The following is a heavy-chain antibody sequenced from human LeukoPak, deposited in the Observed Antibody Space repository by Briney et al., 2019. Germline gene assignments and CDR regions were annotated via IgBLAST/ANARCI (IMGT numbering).Heavy chain of an antibody. CDR3: ARGAPYYYDSSGYYGAFDI. J-gene: IGHJ3*02. V-gene: IGHV3-30*04. D-gene: IGHD3-22*01. Sequence: GRSLRLSCAASGFTFSSYAMHWVRQAPGKGLEWVAVISYDGSNKYYADSVKGRFTISRDNAKYSLFLQVNSLRAEDTAVYYCARGAPYYYDSSGYYGAFDIWGQGTMVTVSS. CDR1: GFTFSSYA. CDR2: ISYDGSNK.